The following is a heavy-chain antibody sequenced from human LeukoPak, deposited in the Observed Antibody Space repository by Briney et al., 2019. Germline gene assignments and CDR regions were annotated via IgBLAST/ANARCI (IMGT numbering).Heavy chain of an antibody. V-gene: IGHV3-33*01. CDR1: GFTFSSYG. CDR2: IWYDGSNE. CDR3: ARELTGFDY. D-gene: IGHD7-27*01. Sequence: GGSLRLSCAASGFTFSSYGMHWVRQAPGKGREWVAVIWYDGSNEYYADSVKGRFTISRDNSKNTLYLQMNSLRAEDTAVYYCARELTGFDYWGQGTLVTVSS. J-gene: IGHJ4*02.